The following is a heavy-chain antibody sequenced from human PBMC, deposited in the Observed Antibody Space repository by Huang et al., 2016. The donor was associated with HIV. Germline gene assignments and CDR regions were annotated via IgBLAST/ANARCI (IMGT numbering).Heavy chain of an antibody. CDR1: GFTFSSSG. D-gene: IGHD3-22*01. CDR2: ISYDGSNK. V-gene: IGHV3-30*18. CDR3: AKKEGVNYYDSRRDAFDI. J-gene: IGHJ3*02. Sequence: QVQLVESGGGVVQPGRSLRLSCAASGFTFSSSGMHWVRQVPGKGLAGVAVISYDGSNKYYADSVKGRFTISRDNSKNTLYLQMNSLRAEDTAVYYCAKKEGVNYYDSRRDAFDIWGQGTMVTVSS.